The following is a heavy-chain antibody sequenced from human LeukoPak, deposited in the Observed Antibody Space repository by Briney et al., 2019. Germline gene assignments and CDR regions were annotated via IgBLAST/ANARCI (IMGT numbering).Heavy chain of an antibody. CDR2: IYTSGST. J-gene: IGHJ4*02. CDR1: GGSISSGSYY. V-gene: IGHV4-61*02. Sequence: MSSQTLSLTCTVSGGSISSGSYYWSWIRQPAGKGLEWIGRIYTSGSTNYNPSLKSRVTISVDTSKNQFSLKLSSVTAADTAVYYCAGQDTMVRGVIGYWGQGTLVTVSS. CDR3: AGQDTMVRGVIGY. D-gene: IGHD3-10*01.